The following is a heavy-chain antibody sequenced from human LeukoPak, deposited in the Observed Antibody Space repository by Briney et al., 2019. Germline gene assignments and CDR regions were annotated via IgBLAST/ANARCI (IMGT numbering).Heavy chain of an antibody. V-gene: IGHV4-38-2*02. D-gene: IGHD2-2*01. CDR1: GYSISSGYY. J-gene: IGHJ5*02. CDR2: IYHSGST. Sequence: PSETLSLTCTVSGYSISSGYYWGWIRQPPGKGLEWIGSIYHSGSTYYNPSLKSRVTISVDTSKNQFSLKLSSVTAADTAVYYCARKDIVVVPAAGDWFDPWGQGTLVPVSS. CDR3: ARKDIVVVPAAGDWFDP.